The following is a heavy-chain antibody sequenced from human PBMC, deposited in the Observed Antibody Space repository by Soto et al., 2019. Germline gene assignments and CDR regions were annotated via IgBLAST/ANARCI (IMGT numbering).Heavy chain of an antibody. J-gene: IGHJ6*02. D-gene: IGHD4-4*01. V-gene: IGHV5-51*01. CDR1: GYSFTSYW. CDR3: AREKYSSPRGGLDV. Sequence: GESLKISCKGSGYSFTSYWIGWVRQMPGKGLEWMGTIYPDDSDTRYSPSFQGQVTISADKSIQTAYLQWGSLKASDSALYYCAREKYSSPRGGLDVWSQGTPVTSP. CDR2: IYPDDSDT.